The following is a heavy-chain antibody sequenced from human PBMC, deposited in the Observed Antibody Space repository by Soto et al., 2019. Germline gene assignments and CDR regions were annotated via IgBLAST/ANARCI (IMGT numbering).Heavy chain of an antibody. CDR1: GGSIRSYY. J-gene: IGHJ4*02. V-gene: IGHV4-59*01. D-gene: IGHD1-1*01. CDR3: ARGDGFNWKFDY. CDR2: IHYTGST. Sequence: SETLSLTCTVSGGSIRSYYRNWIRQPPGRGLEWIGYIHYTGSTNYNPSLKGRVTISVDTSQNQFSLKVRSVTAADTGVYYCARGDGFNWKFDYWGQGTLVTVSS.